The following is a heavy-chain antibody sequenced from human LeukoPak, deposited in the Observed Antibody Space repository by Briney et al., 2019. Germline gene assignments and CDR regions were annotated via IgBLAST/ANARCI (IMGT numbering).Heavy chain of an antibody. D-gene: IGHD2-2*01. CDR1: GFTFSSYE. CDR3: ARKVAGSTCDY. J-gene: IGHJ4*02. Sequence: GGSLRLSCAASGFTFSSYEMNWVRQAPGKGLEWVSYISISGSTIYYADSVKGRFTISRDNAKNSLYLQMNSLRAEDTAVYYCARKVAGSTCDYWGQGTLVTVSS. CDR2: ISISGSTI. V-gene: IGHV3-48*03.